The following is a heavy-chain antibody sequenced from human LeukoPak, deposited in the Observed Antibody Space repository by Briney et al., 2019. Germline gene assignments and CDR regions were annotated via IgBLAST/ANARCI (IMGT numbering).Heavy chain of an antibody. J-gene: IGHJ4*02. CDR1: GGSINSNSNY. CDR2: ISYSGNT. D-gene: IGHD5-12*01. CDR3: ARHSFEVATLTPFDS. V-gene: IGHV4-39*01. Sequence: SETLSLTCTVSGGSINSNSNYWGWIRQPPGKGPEWIGSISYSGNTYYRSSLKIRVTISVYTSKNQFSLKLTSMTAEDTAVYYCARHSFEVATLTPFDSWGQGTLVTVSS.